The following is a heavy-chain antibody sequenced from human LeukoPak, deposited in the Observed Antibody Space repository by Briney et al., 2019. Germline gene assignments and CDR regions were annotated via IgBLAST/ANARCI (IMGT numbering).Heavy chain of an antibody. V-gene: IGHV3-74*01. CDR1: GFTISGFW. CDR2: MNSDGTTI. CDR3: IREVQVRASASLGL. D-gene: IGHD1-1*01. Sequence: GGSLRLSCAASGFTISGFWMHWVRQVPGEGLVWVARMNSDGTTINYAESVKGRFTISRDNVRNTLHLQTNNLSLEDTAVYFCIREVQVRASASLGLWGRGTLVTAS. J-gene: IGHJ4*01.